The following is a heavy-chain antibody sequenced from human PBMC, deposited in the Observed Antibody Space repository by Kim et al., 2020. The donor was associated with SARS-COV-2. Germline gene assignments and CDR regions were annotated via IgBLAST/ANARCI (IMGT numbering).Heavy chain of an antibody. Sequence: SQTLSLTCTVSGGSISSYYWSWIRQPPGKGLEWIGYIYYRGRTNYNPPLKSRVTISVDTSKNTFTPKLSSVTAADTAVYYCARGFDYWGQGTLVTVSS. J-gene: IGHJ4*02. CDR3: ARGFDY. V-gene: IGHV4-59*13. CDR2: IYYRGRT. CDR1: GGSISSYY.